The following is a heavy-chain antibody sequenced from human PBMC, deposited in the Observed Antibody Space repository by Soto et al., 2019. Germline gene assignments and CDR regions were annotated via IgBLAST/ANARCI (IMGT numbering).Heavy chain of an antibody. Sequence: QVQLVQSGAEVKKPGASVKVSYKASGYTFTSYAMHWVRQAPGQRLEWMGWINAGNGNTKYSQKFQGRVTITRDTSASTAYMELSSLRSEDTAVYYCARGGGRYCGGDCPPLLVYWGQGTLVTVSS. V-gene: IGHV1-3*01. J-gene: IGHJ4*02. CDR1: GYTFTSYA. CDR3: ARGGGRYCGGDCPPLLVY. D-gene: IGHD2-21*02. CDR2: INAGNGNT.